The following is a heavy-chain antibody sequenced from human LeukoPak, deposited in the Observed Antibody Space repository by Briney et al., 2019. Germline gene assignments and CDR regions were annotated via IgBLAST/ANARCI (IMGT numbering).Heavy chain of an antibody. CDR3: AREKGKTYYDILTYDY. D-gene: IGHD3-9*01. Sequence: PSETLSLTCTVSGGSISSGSYYWSWIRQPAGKGLEWSGRIYTSGSTNYNPSLKSRVTISVDTPKNQVSLKLSSVTAADTDVYYCAREKGKTYYDILTYDYWGQGTLVTVSS. CDR2: IYTSGST. J-gene: IGHJ4*02. V-gene: IGHV4-61*02. CDR1: GGSISSGSYY.